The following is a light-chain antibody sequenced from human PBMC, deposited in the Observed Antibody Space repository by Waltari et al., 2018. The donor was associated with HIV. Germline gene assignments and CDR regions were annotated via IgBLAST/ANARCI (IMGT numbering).Light chain of an antibody. CDR1: QSVFFSSNNKNF. J-gene: IGKJ3*01. CDR3: QQYYTVPLT. CDR2: WAS. V-gene: IGKV4-1*01. Sequence: DIVMTQSPDSLAVSLGERATINCKSSQSVFFSSNNKNFLAWYQQKPGQAPKLLISWASTRASGVPARFGGSGSGTDFTLTISSLQPGDVAVYFCQQYYTVPLTFGPGTKVEI.